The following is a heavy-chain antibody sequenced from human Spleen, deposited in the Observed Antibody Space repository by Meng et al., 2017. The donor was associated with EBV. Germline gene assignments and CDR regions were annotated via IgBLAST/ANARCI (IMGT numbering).Heavy chain of an antibody. CDR3: ARGLSGDFDY. CDR2: FDPEDDEA. CDR1: GYIFIKLA. Sequence: QVPPVQSGAEVKKPGASVKVSCKVSGYIFIKLAMHWVRQAPGRGLEWMGGFDPEDDEAMYTQKFQGRVTMTEDTSTETGYMELSSLTSEDTAVYYCARGLSGDFDYWGQGTLVTVSS. D-gene: IGHD1-26*01. V-gene: IGHV1-24*01. J-gene: IGHJ4*02.